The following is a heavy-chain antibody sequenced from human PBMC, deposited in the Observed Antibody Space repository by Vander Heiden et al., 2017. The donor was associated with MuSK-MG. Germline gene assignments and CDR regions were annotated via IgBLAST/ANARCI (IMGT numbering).Heavy chain of an antibody. Sequence: QVQLQQWGAGLLKPSETLSLTCAVYGGSFSCYYRRWIRQPPGKGLEWIGEINHSGSTNYNPSLKSRVTISVDTSKNQFSLKLSSVTAADTAVYYCARGFYYYGSGSYYYYYYYMDVWGKGTTVTVSS. J-gene: IGHJ6*03. CDR2: INHSGST. CDR1: GGSFSCYY. D-gene: IGHD3-10*01. CDR3: ARGFYYYGSGSYYYYYYYMDV. V-gene: IGHV4-34*01.